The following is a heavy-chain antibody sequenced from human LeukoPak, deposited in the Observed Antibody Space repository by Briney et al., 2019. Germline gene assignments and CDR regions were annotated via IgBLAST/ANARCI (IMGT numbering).Heavy chain of an antibody. CDR2: IWYDGSNQ. V-gene: IGHV3-33*01. CDR1: GFTFKSYG. Sequence: PGASLRLSCATSGFTFKSYGLHWVRQAPGRGLEWVAFIWYDGSNQYYADSVKGRFTISRDKSKNTLFLQMNSLRAEDTALYFCARDISTSYLDSWGQGTLVTVSS. D-gene: IGHD3-3*02. J-gene: IGHJ4*02. CDR3: ARDISTSYLDS.